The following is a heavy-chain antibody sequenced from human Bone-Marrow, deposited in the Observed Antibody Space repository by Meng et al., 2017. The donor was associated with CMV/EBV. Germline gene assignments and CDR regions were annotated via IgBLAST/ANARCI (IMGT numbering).Heavy chain of an antibody. Sequence: SGPTLVKPTQTLTLTCTFSGFSLSTSGVGVGWIRQPPGKALEWLALIYWNDDKRYSTSLKSRLTITKDTSKNQVVLTMTNMDPVDTATYYCAHSTFGGVIVAAFDICGQGTMVTVSS. D-gene: IGHD3-16*02. CDR2: IYWNDDK. CDR3: AHSTFGGVIVAAFDI. CDR1: GFSLSTSGVG. J-gene: IGHJ3*02. V-gene: IGHV2-5*01.